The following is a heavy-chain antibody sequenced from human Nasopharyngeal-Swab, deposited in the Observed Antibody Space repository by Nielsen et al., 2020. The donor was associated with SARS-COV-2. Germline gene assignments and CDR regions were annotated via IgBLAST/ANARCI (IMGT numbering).Heavy chain of an antibody. J-gene: IGHJ6*03. D-gene: IGHD3-10*01. Sequence: GESLKISCAASGFTFSSYSMNWVRQAPGKGLEWVSSISSSSSYLYYADSVKCRFTISRDNAKNSLYLQMNSLRAEDTAVYYCARDGGDYSGSGRYLPHMDVWGKGTTVTVAS. CDR2: ISSSSSYL. CDR1: GFTFSSYS. V-gene: IGHV3-21*01. CDR3: ARDGGDYSGSGRYLPHMDV.